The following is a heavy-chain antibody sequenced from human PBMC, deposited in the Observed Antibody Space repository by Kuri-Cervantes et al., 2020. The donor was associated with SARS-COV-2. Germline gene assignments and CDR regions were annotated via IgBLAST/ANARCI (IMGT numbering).Heavy chain of an antibody. J-gene: IGHJ6*03. CDR1: GGSISSSSYY. CDR3: ARLLPNAWSYYYYYMDV. D-gene: IGHD2-2*01. Sequence: SETLSLTCTVSGGSISSSSYYWGWIRQPPGKGLEWIGSIYYSGSTYYNPSLKSRVTISVDTSKNLFSLKLSSVTAADTAVYYCARLLPNAWSYYYYYMDVWGKGTTVTVSS. CDR2: IYYSGST. V-gene: IGHV4-39*01.